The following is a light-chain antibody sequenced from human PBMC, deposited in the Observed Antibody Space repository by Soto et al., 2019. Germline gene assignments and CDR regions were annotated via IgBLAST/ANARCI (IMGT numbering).Light chain of an antibody. CDR3: ISYSTGGSYV. V-gene: IGLV2-14*01. Sequence: QSALTQPASVSGSPGQSIAISCTGTSSDVGGYNSVSWYQQHPGKAPKLLIYDVSNRPSGVADCFSGSKSGNTASLTISGLQAEDEADYYCISYSTGGSYVFGTGTKVTVL. CDR1: SSDVGGYNS. CDR2: DVS. J-gene: IGLJ1*01.